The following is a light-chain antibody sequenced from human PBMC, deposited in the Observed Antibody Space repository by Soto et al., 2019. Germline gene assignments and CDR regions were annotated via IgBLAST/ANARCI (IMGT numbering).Light chain of an antibody. CDR3: LQDYVHLWT. J-gene: IGKJ1*01. Sequence: AVSAKEREKIIITCRASRDVGSDVSWYQQKPGQAPKLLIYAASNLYTGVPSRFSGSRSGTEFTLTISSLQPEDFASYYCLQDYVHLWTFGQGTKVAIK. CDR1: RDVGSD. V-gene: IGKV1-6*01. CDR2: AAS.